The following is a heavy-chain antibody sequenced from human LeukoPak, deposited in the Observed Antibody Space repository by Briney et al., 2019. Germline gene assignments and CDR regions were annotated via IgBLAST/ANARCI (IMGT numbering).Heavy chain of an antibody. CDR3: AKDLTPGPAAYCGGDCYLDAFDI. J-gene: IGHJ3*02. Sequence: PGGSLRLSCAASGFTFSNYNMNWVRQAPGKGLEWVSSISSTSSYIYYADSVKGRFTISRDNSKNMLYLQMNSLRAEDTAVYYCAKDLTPGPAAYCGGDCYLDAFDIWGQGTMVTVSS. CDR2: ISSTSSYI. CDR1: GFTFSNYN. D-gene: IGHD2-21*02. V-gene: IGHV3-21*01.